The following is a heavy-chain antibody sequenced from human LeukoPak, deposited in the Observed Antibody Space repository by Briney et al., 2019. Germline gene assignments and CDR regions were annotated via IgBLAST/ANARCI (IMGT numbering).Heavy chain of an antibody. CDR3: AKAGVRYFDSSGLYAFDF. Sequence: SETLSLTCAVSGGSISSTGYCWAWIRQPPGKGLEWIGTIYYSGSTYHNTSLKSRITMSVDTSRNQFSLKLSSVDAADTAVYYCAKAGVRYFDSSGLYAFDFWGQGTTVTGSS. V-gene: IGHV4-39*01. D-gene: IGHD3-22*01. J-gene: IGHJ3*01. CDR1: GGSISSTGYC. CDR2: IYYSGST.